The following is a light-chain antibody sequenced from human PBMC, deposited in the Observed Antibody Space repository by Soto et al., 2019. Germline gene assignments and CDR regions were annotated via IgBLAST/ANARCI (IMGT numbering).Light chain of an antibody. CDR2: GAS. CDR1: QSISSRY. V-gene: IGKV3-20*01. CDR3: QQYNNWPPET. J-gene: IGKJ1*01. Sequence: EVVLTHSPGTLSLSPCEGAALSCSAGQSISSRYLAWYQQKPGQAPRLLIYGASSRATGIPDRFSGSGSGTDFTLTISRLEPEDFAVYYCQQYNNWPPETFGQGTKV.